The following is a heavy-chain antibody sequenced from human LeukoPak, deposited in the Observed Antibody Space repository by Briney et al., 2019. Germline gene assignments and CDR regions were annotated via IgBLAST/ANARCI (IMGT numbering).Heavy chain of an antibody. V-gene: IGHV1-69*04. Sequence: SVKVSCKASGGTFSSYAISWVRQAPGQGLEWMGRIIPILGIANYAQKFQGRVTITADKSTSTAYMELSSLRSEDTAVYYCAREGSIVVVTAISWFDPWGQGTLVTASS. D-gene: IGHD2-21*02. J-gene: IGHJ5*02. CDR2: IIPILGIA. CDR3: AREGSIVVVTAISWFDP. CDR1: GGTFSSYA.